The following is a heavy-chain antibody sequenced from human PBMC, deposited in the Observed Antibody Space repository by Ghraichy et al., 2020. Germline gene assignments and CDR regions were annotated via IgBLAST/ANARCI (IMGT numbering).Heavy chain of an antibody. Sequence: GGSLRLSCAASGFTFSFYSMNWVRQAPGKGLEWVSSNSSSSTYIYYGDSVKGRFTISRDNAKNSLYLQMNSLRAEDTAMYYCARFGGAGFSFDSWGQGTLVTVSS. CDR1: GFTFSFYS. CDR3: ARFGGAGFSFDS. CDR2: NSSSSTYI. J-gene: IGHJ4*02. V-gene: IGHV3-21*01. D-gene: IGHD3-16*01.